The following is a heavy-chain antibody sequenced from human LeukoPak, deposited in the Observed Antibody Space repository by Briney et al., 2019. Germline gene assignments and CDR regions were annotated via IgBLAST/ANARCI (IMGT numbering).Heavy chain of an antibody. CDR3: ARVGSGSGSYANEYFQH. Sequence: PSETLSLTCTVSGYSISSGYYWGWIRQPPGKGLEWIGSIYHSGSTYYNVSLKSRVTILVGTSKNQFSLKLSSVTAADTAVYYCARVGSGSGSYANEYFQHWGQGTLVTVSS. V-gene: IGHV4-38-2*02. J-gene: IGHJ1*01. CDR2: IYHSGST. D-gene: IGHD3-10*01. CDR1: GYSISSGYY.